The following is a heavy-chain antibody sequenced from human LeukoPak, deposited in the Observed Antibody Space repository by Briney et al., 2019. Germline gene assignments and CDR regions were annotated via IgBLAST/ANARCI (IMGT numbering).Heavy chain of an antibody. CDR2: ISYDGSKK. V-gene: IGHV3-30*03. CDR1: GFTFSSYG. D-gene: IGHD5-18*01. CDR3: ARANGQLWTTPDY. Sequence: GGSLRLSCAASGFTFSSYGMHWVRQPQGEGLEWVAVISYDGSKKYSAESVKGRFTISRDNSKNTLYLQMNSLRPEDTAVYFCARANGQLWTTPDYWGQGTLVTTSS. J-gene: IGHJ4*02.